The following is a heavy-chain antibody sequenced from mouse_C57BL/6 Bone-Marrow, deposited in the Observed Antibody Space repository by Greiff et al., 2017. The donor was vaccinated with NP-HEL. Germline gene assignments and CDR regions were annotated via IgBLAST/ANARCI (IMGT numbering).Heavy chain of an antibody. D-gene: IGHD1-1*01. CDR3: TTGYYDGSSQCSY. J-gene: IGHJ3*01. CDR1: GFNIKDYY. V-gene: IGHV14-1*01. Sequence: VQLQQSGAELVRPGASVKLSCTASGFNIKDYYMHWVKQRPEQGLEWIGRIDPEDGDTEYAPKFQGKATMTADTSSNTAYLQLSSLTSEDTAVYYCTTGYYDGSSQCSYWGEGTLGTVSA. CDR2: IDPEDGDT.